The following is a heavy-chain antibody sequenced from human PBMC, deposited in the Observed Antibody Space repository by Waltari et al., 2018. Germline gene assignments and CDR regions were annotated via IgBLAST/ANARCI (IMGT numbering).Heavy chain of an antibody. Sequence: QVQLQESGPGLVTPSETLSLTCTVSGGSISSHYWSWIRQPPGKGLEWIGYIYYSGSTNYNPSLKSRVTISVDTSKNQFSLKLSSVTAADTAVYYCARQVHGDYEGGQFDYWGQGTLVTVSS. D-gene: IGHD4-17*01. CDR1: GGSISSHY. CDR3: ARQVHGDYEGGQFDY. V-gene: IGHV4-59*11. CDR2: IYYSGST. J-gene: IGHJ4*02.